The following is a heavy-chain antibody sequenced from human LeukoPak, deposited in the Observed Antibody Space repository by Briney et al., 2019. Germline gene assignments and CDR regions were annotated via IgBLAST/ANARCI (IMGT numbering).Heavy chain of an antibody. CDR1: GFIFKYYT. Sequence: GGSLRLSCATSGFIFKYYTMRWVRHAPGEGLEWVSGISGSDGSTYYADSVKGRFSISRDNSKKTLFLQMNSLRAEGTAVYYCAKSGYSSGWFRAFDIWGQGTLVTVSS. V-gene: IGHV3-23*01. CDR2: ISGSDGST. D-gene: IGHD6-19*01. J-gene: IGHJ3*02. CDR3: AKSGYSSGWFRAFDI.